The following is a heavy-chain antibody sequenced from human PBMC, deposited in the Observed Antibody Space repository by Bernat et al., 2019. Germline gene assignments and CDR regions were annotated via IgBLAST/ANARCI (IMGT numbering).Heavy chain of an antibody. CDR2: ISSSSSYT. V-gene: IGHV3-11*05. CDR3: ARSYGVGYTEDY. CDR1: GFTFSDYY. J-gene: IGHJ4*02. D-gene: IGHD2-8*01. Sequence: QVQLVESGGGLVKPGGSLRLSCAASGFTFSDYYMSWIRQAPGKGLEWVSYISSSSSYTNYADSVKGRFTISRDNAKNSLYLQMNSLRAEDTAVYYCARSYGVGYTEDYWGQGTLVTVSS.